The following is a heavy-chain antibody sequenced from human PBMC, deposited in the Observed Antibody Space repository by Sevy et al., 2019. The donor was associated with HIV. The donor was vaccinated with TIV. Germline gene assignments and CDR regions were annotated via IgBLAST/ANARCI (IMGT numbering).Heavy chain of an antibody. CDR1: GFTFSSYA. CDR2: ISGSGGST. J-gene: IGHJ4*02. Sequence: GGSLRLSCAASGFTFSSYAMSWVRHAPGKGLEWVSAISGSGGSTYYADSVKGRFTISRDNSKNTLYLQMNSLRAEDTAVYYCAKLYFGPATVVTQTVDYWGQGTLVTVSS. V-gene: IGHV3-23*01. CDR3: AKLYFGPATVVTQTVDY. D-gene: IGHD4-17*01.